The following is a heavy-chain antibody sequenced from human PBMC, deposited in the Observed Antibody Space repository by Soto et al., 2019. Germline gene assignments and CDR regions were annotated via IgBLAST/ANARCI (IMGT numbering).Heavy chain of an antibody. V-gene: IGHV4-59*08. CDR2: IYYSGST. Sequence: SLTLSLTCTVSGDSISSYSSNWIRQPPGKGLEWIGYIYYSGSTNYNPSLKSRVTISVDTSKNQFSLKLSSVTAADTAVYYCARLIRVQARRSNWFDPWGQGTLVTVSS. CDR1: GDSISSYS. D-gene: IGHD2-21*01. CDR3: ARLIRVQARRSNWFDP. J-gene: IGHJ5*02.